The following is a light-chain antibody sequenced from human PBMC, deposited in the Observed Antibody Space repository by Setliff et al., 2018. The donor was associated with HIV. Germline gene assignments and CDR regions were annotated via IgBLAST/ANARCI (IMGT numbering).Light chain of an antibody. CDR3: CSNTGSNTYV. CDR2: QAS. V-gene: IGLV2-23*01. J-gene: IGLJ1*01. CDR1: RNDVGRYDL. Sequence: LTQPASVSGSPGQSITISCSGTRNDVGRYDLVSWYQQHPGKAPKLMIYQASRRPSGVSNRFSASKSGNTASLTISGLQAEDEADYYCCSNTGSNTYVFGTGTKV.